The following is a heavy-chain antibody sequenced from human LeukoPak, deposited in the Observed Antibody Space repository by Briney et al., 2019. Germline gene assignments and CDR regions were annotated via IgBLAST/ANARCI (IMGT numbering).Heavy chain of an antibody. CDR2: ISSSSTTI. J-gene: IGHJ4*02. CDR3: ATLSYGDYENV. D-gene: IGHD4-17*01. V-gene: IGHV3-48*02. CDR1: AFTFSVHA. Sequence: GGSLRLSCAASAFTFSVHAMNWVRQAPGKGLEWISYISSSSTTIYYADSVRGRFTVSRANAKSSLYLKMNSLRDEDTAVYYCATLSYGDYENVWGQGTLVTVSS.